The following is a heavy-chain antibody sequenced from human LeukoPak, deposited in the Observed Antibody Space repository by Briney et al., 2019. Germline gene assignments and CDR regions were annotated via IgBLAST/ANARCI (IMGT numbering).Heavy chain of an antibody. V-gene: IGHV3-64*01. Sequence: GGSLRLSCAASGFTFSSYAMHWVRQAPGKGLEYVSAISSNGGSTYYANSVKGRFTISRDNSKNTLYLQMNSLRAEDTAVYYCARYGSGWGLARLLIGYYFDYWGQGALVTVSS. CDR1: GFTFSSYA. J-gene: IGHJ4*02. CDR2: ISSNGGST. CDR3: ARYGSGWGLARLLIGYYFDY. D-gene: IGHD6-19*01.